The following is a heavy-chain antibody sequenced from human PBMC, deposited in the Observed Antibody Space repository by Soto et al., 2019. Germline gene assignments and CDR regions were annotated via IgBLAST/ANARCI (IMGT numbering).Heavy chain of an antibody. V-gene: IGHV1-2*02. J-gene: IGHJ4*02. D-gene: IGHD7-27*01. Sequence: QVQLVRSGAEVKKPGASVNVSCKASGYTFTSYYIHWVRQAPGQGLEWMGWINCNSGGTNYAQKFQGRVTVTRDTSISTIYMELSRLRSDDTAVYYCAREGLGGEKDYWGQGTLVTVSS. CDR1: GYTFTSYY. CDR2: INCNSGGT. CDR3: AREGLGGEKDY.